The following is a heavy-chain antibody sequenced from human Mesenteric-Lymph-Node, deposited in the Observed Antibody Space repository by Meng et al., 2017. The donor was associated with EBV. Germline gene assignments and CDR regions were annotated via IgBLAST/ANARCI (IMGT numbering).Heavy chain of an antibody. Sequence: QLQQSGLVLVKPSHTLSLSCAVSGGSVSSGGHSWSWIRQPPGKGLEWIGYIYHTGSTYYNPSLKSRVTISIDTSKNQFSLKLSSVTAADTAVYFCARGFGDNNNWFGPWGQGTLVTVSS. CDR1: GGSVSSGGHS. CDR3: ARGFGDNNNWFGP. CDR2: IYHTGST. D-gene: IGHD4-17*01. J-gene: IGHJ5*02. V-gene: IGHV4-30-2*01.